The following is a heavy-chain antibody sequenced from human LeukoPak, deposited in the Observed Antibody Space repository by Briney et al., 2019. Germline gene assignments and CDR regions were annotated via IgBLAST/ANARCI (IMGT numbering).Heavy chain of an antibody. CDR3: ARERIAGITNYRDC. D-gene: IGHD6-13*01. Sequence: SETLSLTCTGSGGSISSHYWSWIRQPPGKGLEGIGDIYYSGVTSYNPSLKSRLTISLDTAKSQFSLKLSSVTAADTAVYYCARERIAGITNYRDCWGKGATVSLSS. V-gene: IGHV4-59*11. J-gene: IGHJ6*03. CDR2: IYYSGVT. CDR1: GGSISSHY.